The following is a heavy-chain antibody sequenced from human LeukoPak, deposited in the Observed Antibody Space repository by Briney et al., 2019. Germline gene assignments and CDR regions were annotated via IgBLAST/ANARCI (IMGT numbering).Heavy chain of an antibody. J-gene: IGHJ4*02. Sequence: PGRSLRLSCAASGFTFNIYAMHWVRQAPGKGLEWVAVISYDGSNKYYADSVKGRVTISRDNSKNTLFLQMNSLRAEDTAVYYCANNWNFDNWGQATLVTVSS. CDR2: ISYDGSNK. D-gene: IGHD1-20*01. CDR1: GFTFNIYA. CDR3: ANNWNFDN. V-gene: IGHV3-30*04.